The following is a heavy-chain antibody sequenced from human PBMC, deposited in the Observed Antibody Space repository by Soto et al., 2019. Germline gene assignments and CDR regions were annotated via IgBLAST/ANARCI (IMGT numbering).Heavy chain of an antibody. D-gene: IGHD2-2*01. CDR2: ISTNNGDA. Sequence: GASVKVSCKASGYTFTRSGISWVRQAPGQGLEWMGWISTNNGDANYAQTFQGRVTITTDKSTSTAYMELSSLRSEDTAVYYCARPGRGYCISTSCYYFPYYYYGMDVWGQGTTVTVSS. CDR3: ARPGRGYCISTSCYYFPYYYYGMDV. CDR1: GYTFTRSG. V-gene: IGHV1-18*01. J-gene: IGHJ6*02.